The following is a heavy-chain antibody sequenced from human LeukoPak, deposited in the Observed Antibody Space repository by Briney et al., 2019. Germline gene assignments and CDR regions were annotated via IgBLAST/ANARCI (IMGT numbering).Heavy chain of an antibody. Sequence: GGSLSLFCAPSGFTFDDYGMSWVRQAPGRGLEWVSWINWYDGSTDYADLVKGPCTISRDNAKNSLYLQMNSLRAEDTALYHCARDRGSGSYYHNWFDPWGQGTLVTVSS. J-gene: IGHJ5*02. D-gene: IGHD3-10*01. V-gene: IGHV3-20*01. CDR3: ARDRGSGSYYHNWFDP. CDR2: INWYDGST. CDR1: GFTFDDYG.